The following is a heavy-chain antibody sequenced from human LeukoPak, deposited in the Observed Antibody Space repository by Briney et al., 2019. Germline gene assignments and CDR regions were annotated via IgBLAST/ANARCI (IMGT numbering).Heavy chain of an antibody. CDR1: GYTLTELS. D-gene: IGHD3-16*01. CDR3: ATGGLRLGEYVSLDY. Sequence: ASVKVSCKVSGYTLTELSMHWVRQAPGKGLEWMEGFDPEDGETIYAQKFQDRVTMTEDTSTDTAYMELSSLRSEDTAVYYCATGGLRLGEYVSLDYWGQGTLVTVSS. J-gene: IGHJ4*02. V-gene: IGHV1-24*01. CDR2: FDPEDGET.